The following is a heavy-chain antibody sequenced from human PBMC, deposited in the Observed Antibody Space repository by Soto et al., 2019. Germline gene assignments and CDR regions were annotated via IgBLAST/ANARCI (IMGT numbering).Heavy chain of an antibody. J-gene: IGHJ5*02. CDR2: IYWDGDQ. CDR3: LNKPTVMGAATSPGFDH. CDR1: GFSLDTDGVG. D-gene: IGHD2-15*01. Sequence: SGPTLVNPTQTLTLTCAFSGFSLDTDGVGVGWIRQPPGKALEWLALIYWDGDQRYNPSLKNRLTITKDTSNNQVVLTMTNMDPVDTAIFFCLNKPTVMGAATSPGFDHGGRGTRVTVPS. V-gene: IGHV2-5*02.